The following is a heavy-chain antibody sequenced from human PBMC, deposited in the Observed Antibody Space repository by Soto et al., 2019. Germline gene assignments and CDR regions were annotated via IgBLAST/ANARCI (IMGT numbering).Heavy chain of an antibody. Sequence: SETLSLTCAVYGGSFSGYYWSWIRQPPGKGLEWIGEINHSGSTNYNPSLKSRVTISVDTSKNQFSLKLSSVTAADTAVYYCARGRSGYALGHVDYWGQGTLVTVSS. J-gene: IGHJ4*02. CDR1: GGSFSGYY. CDR2: INHSGST. CDR3: ARGRSGYALGHVDY. V-gene: IGHV4-34*01. D-gene: IGHD5-12*01.